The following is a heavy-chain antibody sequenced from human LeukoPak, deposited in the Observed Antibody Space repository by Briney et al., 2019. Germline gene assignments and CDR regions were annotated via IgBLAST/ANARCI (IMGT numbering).Heavy chain of an antibody. CDR2: IDSGGYT. Sequence: PGGSLRLSCAASGFTVSSNYMNWVRQAPGKGLEWVSLIDSGGYTYYADSVKGRFTISRDNSKNTLYLQMSSLRVEDTAVYYCARGGSGWYAFDSWGQGTLVTVSS. J-gene: IGHJ4*02. CDR3: ARGGSGWYAFDS. V-gene: IGHV3-66*01. D-gene: IGHD6-19*01. CDR1: GFTVSSNY.